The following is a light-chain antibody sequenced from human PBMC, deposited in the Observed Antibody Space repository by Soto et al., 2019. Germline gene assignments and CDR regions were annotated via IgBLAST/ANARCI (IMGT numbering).Light chain of an antibody. Sequence: DIQMTQSPSSLSASVGDRVTITCQASQDISNYLNWYQQKPGKAPKLLIYDASNLETGGPSRFSGSGYGTDFTFTISSLQPEDIATYYCQQYDNLPLTFGGGTKVDIK. J-gene: IGKJ4*01. V-gene: IGKV1-33*01. CDR3: QQYDNLPLT. CDR1: QDISNY. CDR2: DAS.